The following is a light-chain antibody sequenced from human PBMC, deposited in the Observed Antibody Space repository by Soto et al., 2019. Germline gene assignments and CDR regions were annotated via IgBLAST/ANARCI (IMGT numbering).Light chain of an antibody. J-gene: IGKJ1*01. CDR3: QQYDNISRT. CDR2: DAS. Sequence: DIQMTQSPSSLSASVGDRVTITCQASQEISNYLNWYQQKAGKAPKLLIYDASNLETGVPSRFSGSGSGTDFTFTISSLQPEDIATYYCQQYDNISRTFGQGTKVEIK. CDR1: QEISNY. V-gene: IGKV1-33*01.